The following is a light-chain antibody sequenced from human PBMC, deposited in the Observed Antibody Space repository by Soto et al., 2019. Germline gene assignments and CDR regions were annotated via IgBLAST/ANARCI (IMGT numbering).Light chain of an antibody. V-gene: IGLV3-21*02. CDR2: DDS. J-gene: IGLJ2*01. Sequence: SCELTQPPSVSVAPGQTARITRGGNNIGSKSVHWYQQKPGQAPVLVVYDDSDRPSGIPERFSGSNSGNTATLTISRVEAGDEADYYCQVWDSSSDHVVFGGGTKVTVL. CDR3: QVWDSSSDHVV. CDR1: NIGSKS.